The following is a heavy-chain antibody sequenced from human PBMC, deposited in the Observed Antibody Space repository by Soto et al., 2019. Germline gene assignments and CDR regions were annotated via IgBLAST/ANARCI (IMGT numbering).Heavy chain of an antibody. CDR2: IIPIFGTA. Sequence: QVQLVQSGAEVKKPGSSVKVSCKASGGTFSSYAISWVRQAPGQGLEWMGGIIPIFGTANYAQKFQGRVTITADESTSTAYMELISLKSDDTAVYYCARDLTPNYTNHPPRYYYYYGMDVWGQGTTVTVSS. CDR3: ARDLTPNYTNHPPRYYYYYGMDV. J-gene: IGHJ6*02. V-gene: IGHV1-69*12. D-gene: IGHD4-4*01. CDR1: GGTFSSYA.